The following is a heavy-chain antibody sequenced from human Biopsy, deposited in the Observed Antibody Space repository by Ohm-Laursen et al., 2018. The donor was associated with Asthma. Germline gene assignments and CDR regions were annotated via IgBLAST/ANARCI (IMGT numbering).Heavy chain of an antibody. D-gene: IGHD6-19*01. CDR2: IMTVFGTT. J-gene: IGHJ6*02. V-gene: IGHV1-69*01. CDR1: GGTFSNFA. CDR3: ARCQVGYSSGWSLLLKKIYYSGMDV. Sequence: SSVKVSCKAPGGTFSNFAISWVRQATGQGLEWLGGIMTVFGTTNYAQKFQGRVTITADESTSTAYMEVTSLRSEDTAIYYCARCQVGYSSGWSLLLKKIYYSGMDVWGQGTAVTVSS.